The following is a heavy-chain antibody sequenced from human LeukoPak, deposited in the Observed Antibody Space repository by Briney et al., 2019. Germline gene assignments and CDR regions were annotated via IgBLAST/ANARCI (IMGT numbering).Heavy chain of an antibody. CDR1: GYTFTSYD. D-gene: IGHD2-15*01. Sequence: ASVKVSCKASGYTFTSYDISWVRQATGQGLEWMGWMNPNSGNTGYAQRFKGRVTMTRNTSISTAYMELSSLRSEDTAVYYCARGRYCSGGSCSNWFDPWGQGTLVTVSS. CDR2: MNPNSGNT. CDR3: ARGRYCSGGSCSNWFDP. V-gene: IGHV1-8*01. J-gene: IGHJ5*02.